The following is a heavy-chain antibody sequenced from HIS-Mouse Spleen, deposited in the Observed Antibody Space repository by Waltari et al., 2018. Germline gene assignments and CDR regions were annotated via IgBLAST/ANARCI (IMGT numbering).Heavy chain of an antibody. J-gene: IGHJ2*01. Sequence: QLQLQESGPGLVKPSETLSPTCTVPGGSISSSSYYWGRIRQPPGKGLEWIGSIYYSGSTYYNPPLKSRVTISVDTSKNQFSLKLSSVTAADTAVYYCAREIPYSSSWYDWYFDLWGRGTLVTVSS. D-gene: IGHD6-13*01. V-gene: IGHV4-39*07. CDR1: GGSISSSSYY. CDR3: AREIPYSSSWYDWYFDL. CDR2: IYYSGST.